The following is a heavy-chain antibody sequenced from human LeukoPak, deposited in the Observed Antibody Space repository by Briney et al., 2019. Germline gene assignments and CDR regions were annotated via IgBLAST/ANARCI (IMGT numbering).Heavy chain of an antibody. V-gene: IGHV4-59*01. CDR1: GGSIGTYY. Sequence: SETLPLTCTVSGGSIGTYYWSWIRQPPGKGLEWIGHIYHSGSTEYNPSLKSRVSMSVDTTKNQFSLRLTSVTAADTAVYYCARDYGDYEGYFDHWGQGTLVTVSS. CDR3: ARDYGDYEGYFDH. J-gene: IGHJ4*02. CDR2: IYHSGST. D-gene: IGHD4-17*01.